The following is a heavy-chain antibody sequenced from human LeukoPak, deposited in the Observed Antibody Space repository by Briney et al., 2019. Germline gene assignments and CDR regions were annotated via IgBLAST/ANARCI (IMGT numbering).Heavy chain of an antibody. D-gene: IGHD3-10*01. V-gene: IGHV3-23*01. J-gene: IGHJ4*02. CDR1: GFTFSSYA. CDR2: ISGSGGST. CDR3: AKGLGYGSGSYYNY. Sequence: GGSLRLSCAASGFTFSSYAMSWVRQAPGKGLEWVSAISGSGGSTYYADSVKGRFTISRDNSRNTLYLQMNSLRAEDTAVYYCAKGLGYGSGSYYNYWGQGTLVTVSS.